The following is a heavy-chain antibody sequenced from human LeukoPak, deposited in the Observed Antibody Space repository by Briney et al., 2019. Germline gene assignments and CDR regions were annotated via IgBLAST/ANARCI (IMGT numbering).Heavy chain of an antibody. CDR3: AKPYSGSYKGYFDY. CDR1: GFTFSSYA. CDR2: ISGSGGST. V-gene: IGHV3-23*01. J-gene: IGHJ4*02. Sequence: GGSLRLSCAASGFTFSSYAMTWVRQAPGKGLEWVSTISGSGGSTYHADSVKGRSTISRDNSKNTLYLQMNSLRAEDTAVYFCAKPYSGSYKGYFDYWGQGTLVTVSS. D-gene: IGHD1-26*01.